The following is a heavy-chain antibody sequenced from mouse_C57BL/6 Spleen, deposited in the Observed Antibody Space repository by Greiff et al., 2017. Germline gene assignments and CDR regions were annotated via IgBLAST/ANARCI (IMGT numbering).Heavy chain of an antibody. CDR1: GYTFTDYN. V-gene: IGHV1-18*01. D-gene: IGHD2-4*01. J-gene: IGHJ3*01. Sequence: EVKLQQSGPELVKPGASVKIPCKASGYTFTDYNMDWVKQSHGKSLEWIGDINPNNGGTIYNQKFKGKATLTVDKSSSTAYMELRSLTSEDTAVYYCGGDDYDDAAWFAYWGQGTLVTVSA. CDR3: GGDDYDDAAWFAY. CDR2: INPNNGGT.